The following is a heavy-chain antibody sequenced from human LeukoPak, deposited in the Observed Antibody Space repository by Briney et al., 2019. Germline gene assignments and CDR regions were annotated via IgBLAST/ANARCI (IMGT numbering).Heavy chain of an antibody. CDR1: GFTFSSYA. V-gene: IGHV3-23*01. CDR3: AKTILSKAVAGTCVDY. Sequence: GGSLRLSCAASGFTFSSYAMSWVRQAPGKGLEWVSAISGSGGSTYYADSVKGRFTISRDNSKNTLYLQMNSLIAEDTAVYYCAKTILSKAVAGTCVDYWGQGTLVTVSS. CDR2: ISGSGGST. D-gene: IGHD6-19*01. J-gene: IGHJ4*02.